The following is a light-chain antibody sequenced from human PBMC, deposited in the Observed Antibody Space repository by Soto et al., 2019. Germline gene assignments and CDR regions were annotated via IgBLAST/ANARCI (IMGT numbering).Light chain of an antibody. CDR3: SSYTSSSTLYV. V-gene: IGLV2-14*01. Sequence: QSALTQPAYVSGSPGQSITISCTGTSSDVGDYNYVSWYQQHPGKAPKLMIYEVSNRPSGVSNRFSGSKSGNTASLTISGLQAEDEADYYCSSYTSSSTLYVFGTGTKLTVL. CDR1: SSDVGDYNY. J-gene: IGLJ1*01. CDR2: EVS.